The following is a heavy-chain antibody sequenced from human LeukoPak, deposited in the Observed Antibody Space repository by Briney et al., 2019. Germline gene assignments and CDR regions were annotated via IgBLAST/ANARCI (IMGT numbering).Heavy chain of an antibody. D-gene: IGHD4-17*01. V-gene: IGHV5-51*01. J-gene: IGHJ4*02. CDR1: GYSFTNYW. CDR3: AGARHGDYRWDY. CDR2: THSADSNT. Sequence: GESLKISCKDSGYSFTNYWIGWVRQMPGKGLEWMGITHSADSNTKYSPSFQGQVTISADKSISTAYLQWSGLRASDTAMYYCAGARHGDYRWDYWGQGTLVTVSS.